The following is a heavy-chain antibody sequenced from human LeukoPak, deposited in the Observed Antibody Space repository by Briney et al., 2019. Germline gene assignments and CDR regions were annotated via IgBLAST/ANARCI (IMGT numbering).Heavy chain of an antibody. J-gene: IGHJ4*02. CDR3: ARTHLATADYFDY. CDR2: IDWDDDK. V-gene: IGHV2-70*04. D-gene: IGHD6-13*01. Sequence: SGPTLVNPTQTLTLTCTFSGFSLSTRGMRVSWIRQPPGKALEWLARIDWDDDKFYSTPLKTRLTISKGTSKNQVVLTMTNMDPVDTATYYCARTHLATADYFDYWGQGTLVTVSS. CDR1: GFSLSTRGMR.